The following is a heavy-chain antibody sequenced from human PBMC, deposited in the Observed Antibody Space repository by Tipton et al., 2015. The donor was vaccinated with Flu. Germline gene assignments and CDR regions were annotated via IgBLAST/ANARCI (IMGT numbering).Heavy chain of an antibody. CDR1: GGSISSYY. CDR2: IYYSGST. V-gene: IGHV4-59*12. D-gene: IGHD1-1*01. Sequence: TLSLTCTVSGGSISSYYWSWIRQPPGKGLEWIGYIYYSGSTNYNPSLKSRVTISVDTSKKQFFLNVTSVSAADTAVYFCARGTGYNAMDVWGQGATVTVSS. CDR3: ARGTGYNAMDV. J-gene: IGHJ6*02.